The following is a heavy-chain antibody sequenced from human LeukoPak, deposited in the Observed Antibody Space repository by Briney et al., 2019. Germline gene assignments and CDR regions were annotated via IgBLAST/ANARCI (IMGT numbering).Heavy chain of an antibody. CDR3: VKDLRWDHPGFDP. D-gene: IGHD4-23*01. CDR1: GFTFRSYA. J-gene: IGHJ5*02. Sequence: GGSLRLSCAASGFTFRSYATNWVRQAPGKGLEWVSAISGSGSATYYADSVKGRFTISRDNSKNTLYLQMNSLRAEDTAVYYCVKDLRWDHPGFDPWGQGTLVIVSS. CDR2: ISGSGSAT. V-gene: IGHV3-23*01.